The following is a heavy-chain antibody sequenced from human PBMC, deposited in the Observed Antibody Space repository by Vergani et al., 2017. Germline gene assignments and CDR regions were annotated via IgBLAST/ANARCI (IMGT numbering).Heavy chain of an antibody. CDR2: INHSEST. J-gene: IGHJ3*02. CDR1: GGSFSGYY. D-gene: IGHD4-17*01. Sequence: QVQLQQWGAGLLKPSETLSLTCAVYGGSFSGYYWSWIRQPPGKGLEWIGEINHSESTNYNPSLKRRVTISVDTSKNQFSLKLSSVTAADTAVYYCARGNDGDYVDAFDIWGQGTMVTVSS. CDR3: ARGNDGDYVDAFDI. V-gene: IGHV4-34*01.